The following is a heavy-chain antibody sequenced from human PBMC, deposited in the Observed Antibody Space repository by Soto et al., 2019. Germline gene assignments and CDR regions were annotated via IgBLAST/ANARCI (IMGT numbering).Heavy chain of an antibody. V-gene: IGHV1-24*01. CDR1: GYPLTDLS. J-gene: IGHJ4*02. Sequence: ASVKVSCNVSGYPLTDLSMTWVRQGPGKGLEWMGGFDPEDGERIYAQKLQGRVNMTEDTSTDTAYMELSSLRSEDTAVYYCATGLDNSSGYGHFDYWGQATLLTASS. D-gene: IGHD3-22*01. CDR2: FDPEDGER. CDR3: ATGLDNSSGYGHFDY.